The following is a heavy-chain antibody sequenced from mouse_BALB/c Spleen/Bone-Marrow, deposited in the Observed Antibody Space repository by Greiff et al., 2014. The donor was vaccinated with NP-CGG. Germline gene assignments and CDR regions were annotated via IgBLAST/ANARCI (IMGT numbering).Heavy chain of an antibody. CDR3: ARGRAYGNYVWFAY. CDR2: IYPYNGGT. D-gene: IGHD2-1*01. V-gene: IGHV1S29*02. CDR1: GYTFTDYN. J-gene: IGHJ3*01. Sequence: VQLQQPGPELVKPGASVKISCKASGYTFTDYNMHWVKQSHGKSLDWIGYIYPYNGGTGYNQKFKGKATLTVDNSSSTAYMELRSLTSEDSAVYYCARGRAYGNYVWFAYWGQGTLVTVSA.